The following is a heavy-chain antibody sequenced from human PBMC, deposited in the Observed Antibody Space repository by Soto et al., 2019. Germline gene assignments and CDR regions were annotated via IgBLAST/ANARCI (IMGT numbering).Heavy chain of an antibody. CDR1: GGTFSSYT. CDR2: IIPILGIA. V-gene: IGHV1-69*08. D-gene: IGHD4-17*01. CDR3: ARDPEGYGDYDYYGMDV. Sequence: QVQLVQSGAEVKKPGSSVKVSCKASGGTFSSYTISWVRQAPGQGLEWMGRIIPILGIANYAQKFQGRVTITAXXSXSXXYMELSSLRSEDTAVYYCARDPEGYGDYDYYGMDVWGQGTTVTVSS. J-gene: IGHJ6*02.